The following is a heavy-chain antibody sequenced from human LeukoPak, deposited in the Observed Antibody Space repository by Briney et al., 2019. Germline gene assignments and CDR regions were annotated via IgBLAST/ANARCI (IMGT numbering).Heavy chain of an antibody. D-gene: IGHD4-17*01. CDR1: GGSISSSSCY. V-gene: IGHV4-39*01. CDR3: ASSLRGLNDWFDP. Sequence: SETLSLTCTVSGGSISSSSCYWGWIRQPPGKGLEWIGSIYYSGSTYYNPSLKSRVTISVDTSKNQFSLKLSSVTAADTAVYYCASSLRGLNDWFDPWGQGTLVTVSS. CDR2: IYYSGST. J-gene: IGHJ5*02.